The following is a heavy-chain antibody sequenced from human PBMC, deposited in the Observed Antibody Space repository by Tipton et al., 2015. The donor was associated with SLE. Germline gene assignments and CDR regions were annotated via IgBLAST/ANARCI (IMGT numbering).Heavy chain of an antibody. Sequence: TLSLTCTVSGGSISGYYWNWIRQPPGKGLEWVGYINYSGNTNYNPSLKSRVTISVDTSKNQFSLKLTSVTAGSAAVYYCARATWDSGSYFLDFWGQGALVTVSS. J-gene: IGHJ4*02. CDR3: ARATWDSGSYFLDF. CDR1: GGSISGYY. V-gene: IGHV4-59*12. CDR2: INYSGNT. D-gene: IGHD1-26*01.